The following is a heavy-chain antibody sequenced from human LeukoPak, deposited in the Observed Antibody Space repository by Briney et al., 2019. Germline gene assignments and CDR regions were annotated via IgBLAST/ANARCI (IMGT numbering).Heavy chain of an antibody. V-gene: IGHV3-74*01. J-gene: IGHJ4*02. Sequence: GGSLRLSCAASGYTFSSYVMHWVRQAPGKGLEWVSRINSDESITSYADSVKGRFTISRDNAKNTLYLQMNSLRAEDTAVYYCARVLGGLVVPPAISYYFDYWGQGTLVTVSS. CDR1: GYTFSSYV. CDR3: ARVLGGLVVPPAISYYFDY. CDR2: INSDESIT. D-gene: IGHD2-2*02.